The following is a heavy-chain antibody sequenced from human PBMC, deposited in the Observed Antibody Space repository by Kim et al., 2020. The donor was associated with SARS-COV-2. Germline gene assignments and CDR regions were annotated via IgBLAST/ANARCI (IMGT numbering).Heavy chain of an antibody. CDR3: ARDRFLYYYYGMDV. J-gene: IGHJ6*02. V-gene: IGHV1-3*01. Sequence: ASVKVSCKASGYTFTSYAMHWVRQAPGQRLEWMGWINAGNGNTKYSQKFQGRVTITRDTSASTAYMELSSLRSEDTAVYYCARDRFLYYYYGMDVWGQGTTVTVSS. CDR1: GYTFTSYA. CDR2: INAGNGNT.